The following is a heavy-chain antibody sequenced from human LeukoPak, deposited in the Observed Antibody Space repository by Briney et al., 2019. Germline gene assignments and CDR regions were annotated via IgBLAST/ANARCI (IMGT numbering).Heavy chain of an antibody. CDR2: INPNSGGT. J-gene: IGHJ4*02. Sequence: ASVKVSCKASGYTFTSYYMHWVRQAPGQGLEWMGWINPNSGGTNYAQKFQGRVTMTRDTSISTAYMELSRLRSDDTAVYYCARDPLRGYSYGTGGWGQGTLVTVSS. V-gene: IGHV1-2*02. CDR3: ARDPLRGYSYGTGG. D-gene: IGHD5-18*01. CDR1: GYTFTSYY.